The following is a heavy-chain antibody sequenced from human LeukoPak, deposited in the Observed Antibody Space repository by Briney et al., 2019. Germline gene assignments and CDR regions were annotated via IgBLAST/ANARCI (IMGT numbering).Heavy chain of an antibody. Sequence: PSETLSLTCTVSGGSISTSNNYWGWIRQPPGKGLEWISYIVNDGSIIRYADSVKGRFTITRDNAKNSLFLQMNALRAEDTGVYYCARGDPVCDFDCWGQGTLVTVFS. CDR1: GGSISTSNNY. D-gene: IGHD5/OR15-5a*01. CDR2: IVNDGSII. CDR3: ARGDPVCDFDC. V-gene: IGHV3-11*04. J-gene: IGHJ4*02.